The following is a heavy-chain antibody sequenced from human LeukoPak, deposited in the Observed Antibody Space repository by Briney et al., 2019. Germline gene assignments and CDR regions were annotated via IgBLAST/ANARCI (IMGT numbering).Heavy chain of an antibody. CDR3: ARPSSVLDMGIIPFDF. J-gene: IGHJ4*02. V-gene: IGHV3-48*04. CDR2: ISSSGGTI. CDR1: GFTFSTYS. Sequence: GGSLRLSCAASGFTFSTYSMKWVRQAPGKGLEWVSYISSSGGTIYYADSVKGRFTISRDNAKNSLYLQMNSLRAEDTAVYYCARPSSVLDMGIIPFDFWGQGTLVTVSS. D-gene: IGHD3-3*01.